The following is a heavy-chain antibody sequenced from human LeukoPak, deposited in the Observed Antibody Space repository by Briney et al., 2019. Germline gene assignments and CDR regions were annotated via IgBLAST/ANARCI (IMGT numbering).Heavy chain of an antibody. J-gene: IGHJ4*02. D-gene: IGHD4-23*01. Sequence: SETLSLTCSVSVGSFFGYHWKWIRQSPGKGLEWIGEINHTGNTNYNPSLKSRVTISIDTSKKQFFLKLRSLTAADTAVYYCARDPTTVVTTPYYFDDWGQGTLVTASS. CDR3: ARDPTTVVTTPYYFDD. V-gene: IGHV4-34*01. CDR1: VGSFFGYH. CDR2: INHTGNT.